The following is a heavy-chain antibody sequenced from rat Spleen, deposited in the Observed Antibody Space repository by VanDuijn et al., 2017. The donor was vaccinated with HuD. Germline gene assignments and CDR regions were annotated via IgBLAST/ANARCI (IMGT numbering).Heavy chain of an antibody. D-gene: IGHD1-1*01. Sequence: EVQLVESDGGLVQPGRSLKLSCAASGFTFSDYYMAWVRQAPTKGLEWVATISFDGSHTYYRDSVKGRFTISRDNAKNALYLQMDSLRSEDTATYYCTTLYYRGSDWFTYWGQGTLVTVSS. V-gene: IGHV5-29*01. J-gene: IGHJ3*01. CDR1: GFTFSDYY. CDR3: TTLYYRGSDWFTY. CDR2: ISFDGSHT.